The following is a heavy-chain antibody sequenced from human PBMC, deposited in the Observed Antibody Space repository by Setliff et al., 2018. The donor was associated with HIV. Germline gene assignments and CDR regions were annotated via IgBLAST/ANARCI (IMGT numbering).Heavy chain of an antibody. CDR3: ARALGGGSGWNYFDL. J-gene: IGHJ4*02. CDR1: GASFIRSRYY. D-gene: IGHD6-19*01. V-gene: IGHV4-61*09. CDR2: VYTTGSA. Sequence: PSETLSLTCTVSGASFIRSRYYWSWIRQPAGKGLEWMGHVYTTGSASYNPSLESRVTILEALSKNQFSLNLDSVTAADTAVYFCARALGGGSGWNYFDLWGPGTLVTVSS.